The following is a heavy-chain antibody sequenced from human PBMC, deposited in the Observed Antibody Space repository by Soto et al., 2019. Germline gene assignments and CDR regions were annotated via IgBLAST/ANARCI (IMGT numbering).Heavy chain of an antibody. CDR3: ARDGPDIVVVPAAIPTLYYGMDV. Sequence: VGSLRLSCAASGFTFSSYGMHWVCQAPGKGLEWVAVIWYDESNKYYADSVKGRFTISRDNSKNTLYLQMNSLRAEDTAVYYCARDGPDIVVVPAAIPTLYYGMDVWGQGTTVTVSS. V-gene: IGHV3-33*01. CDR1: GFTFSSYG. CDR2: IWYDESNK. D-gene: IGHD2-2*01. J-gene: IGHJ6*02.